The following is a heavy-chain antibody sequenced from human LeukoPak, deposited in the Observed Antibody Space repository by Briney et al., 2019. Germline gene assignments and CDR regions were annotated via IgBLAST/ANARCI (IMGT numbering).Heavy chain of an antibody. CDR3: ARSSSDILTGYYSWFDP. J-gene: IGHJ5*02. D-gene: IGHD3-9*01. CDR2: ISSSSSTI. CDR1: GFTFSSYS. Sequence: GGSLRLSCAASGFTFSSYSMNWVRQAPGKGLEWVSYISSSSSTIYYADSVKGRFTISRDNSKNTLYLQMNSLRAEDTAVYYCARSSSDILTGYYSWFDPWGQGTLVTVSS. V-gene: IGHV3-48*01.